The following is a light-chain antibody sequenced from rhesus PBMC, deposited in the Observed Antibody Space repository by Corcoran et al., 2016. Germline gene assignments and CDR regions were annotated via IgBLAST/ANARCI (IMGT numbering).Light chain of an antibody. CDR1: SSDIGTYNY. CDR3: SSYAGVKTFI. J-gene: IGLJ1*01. CDR2: WVS. Sequence: QAVPTQIRSVSGSPGQSVTISCTGTSSDIGTYNYVSWFQQHPGTAPKLMIFWVSKRPSGVSDRFSGSKSGNTATLTISGLQAEDEADYYCSSYAGVKTFIFGTGTRLTVL. V-gene: IGLV2-32*02.